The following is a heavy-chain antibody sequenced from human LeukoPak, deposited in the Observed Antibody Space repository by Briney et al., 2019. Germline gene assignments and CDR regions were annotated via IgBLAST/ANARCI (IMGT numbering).Heavy chain of an antibody. Sequence: ASVKVSCKVSGYTLTELSMHWVRQAPGKGLEWMGGFDPEDGETIYAQKFQGRVTMTEDTSTDTAYMELSSLRSEDTAVYYCATGYDIVTGWAHIFDYWGQGTLVTVSS. CDR1: GYTLTELS. CDR2: FDPEDGET. V-gene: IGHV1-24*01. D-gene: IGHD3-9*01. CDR3: ATGYDIVTGWAHIFDY. J-gene: IGHJ4*02.